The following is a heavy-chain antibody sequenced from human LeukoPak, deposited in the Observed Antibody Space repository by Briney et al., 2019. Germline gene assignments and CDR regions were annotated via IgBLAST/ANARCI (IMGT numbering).Heavy chain of an antibody. D-gene: IGHD3-10*01. Sequence: SETLSLTCTVSDGSISSYYWSWIRQPAGKGLEWIGRIYTSGSTNYNPSLKSRVTMSVDTSKNQFSLKLSSVTAADTAVYYCARDVRRAYYGSGSSYWFDPWGQGTLVTVSS. CDR3: ARDVRRAYYGSGSSYWFDP. V-gene: IGHV4-4*07. J-gene: IGHJ5*02. CDR2: IYTSGST. CDR1: DGSISSYY.